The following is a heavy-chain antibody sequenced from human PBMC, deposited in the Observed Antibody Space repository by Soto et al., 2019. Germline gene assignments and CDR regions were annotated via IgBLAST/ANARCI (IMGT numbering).Heavy chain of an antibody. CDR1: GFTFSSYG. Sequence: GGSLRLSCAASGFTFSSYGMHWVRQAPGKGLEWVAVISSDGSNKYYADSVKGRFTISRDNSKNTLYLQMNSLRAEDTAVYYCAKPKTTNSSSWSSRFYYYYYGMDVWGQGTTVTVSS. V-gene: IGHV3-30*18. D-gene: IGHD6-13*01. CDR2: ISSDGSNK. CDR3: AKPKTTNSSSWSSRFYYYYYGMDV. J-gene: IGHJ6*02.